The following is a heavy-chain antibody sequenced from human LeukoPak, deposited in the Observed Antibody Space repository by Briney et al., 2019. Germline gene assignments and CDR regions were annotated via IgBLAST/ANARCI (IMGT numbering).Heavy chain of an antibody. CDR1: GGSISSSSYY. CDR2: VCYRGSP. Sequence: SETLSLTCTVYGGSISSSSYYWGWIRQPPGKGLGWLGSVCYRGSPYHNPSLKSRVTISVDTSKNQSSLNLSSVTAADTAMYYCARLLYDRSGYYYFDCWGQGTLVTVSS. CDR3: ARLLYDRSGYYYFDC. V-gene: IGHV4-39*01. D-gene: IGHD3-22*01. J-gene: IGHJ4*02.